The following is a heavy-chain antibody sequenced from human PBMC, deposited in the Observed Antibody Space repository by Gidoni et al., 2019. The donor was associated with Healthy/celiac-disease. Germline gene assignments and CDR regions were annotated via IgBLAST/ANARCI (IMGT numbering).Heavy chain of an antibody. J-gene: IGHJ5*02. V-gene: IGHV3-9*01. CDR3: AKDLMGPTGTTGDWFDP. CDR2: ISWNSGSI. CDR1: GFTFDDYA. Sequence: EVQLVESGGGLVQPGRSLRLSCAASGFTFDDYAMHWVRQAPGKGLEWVSGISWNSGSIGYADSVKGRFTISRDNAKNSLYLQMNSLRAEDTALYYCAKDLMGPTGTTGDWFDPWGQGTLVTVSS. D-gene: IGHD1-1*01.